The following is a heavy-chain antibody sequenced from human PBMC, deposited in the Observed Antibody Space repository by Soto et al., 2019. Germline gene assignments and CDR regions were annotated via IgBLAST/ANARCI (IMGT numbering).Heavy chain of an antibody. V-gene: IGHV1-69*06. D-gene: IGHD6-6*01. CDR2: IIPMFGTL. CDR3: ARKVASSDDAFDI. J-gene: IGHJ3*02. CDR1: GGTFSSYT. Sequence: QLHPVQSGAEVKKPGSSVKVSCKASGGTFSSYTINWVRQAPGQGLEWLGGIIPMFGTLYYAQKFQGRLTIAADSSTSTAYMELSTLRSDDTAVYYCARKVASSDDAFDIWGQGTMVTVSS.